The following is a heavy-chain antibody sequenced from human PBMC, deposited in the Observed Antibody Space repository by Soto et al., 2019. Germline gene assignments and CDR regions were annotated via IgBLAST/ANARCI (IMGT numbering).Heavy chain of an antibody. V-gene: IGHV5-51*01. CDR3: ARRGSGARNLRAYYYALDV. CDR2: IYPGDSDT. Sequence: PGESLKISCKGSGYSFTSYWIGWVRQMPGKGLEWMGIIYPGDSDTRYGPSFQGQVTISADKSISTAYLQWSSLKASDTAMYYCARRGSGARNLRAYYYALDVWGPGTTVTVSS. J-gene: IGHJ6*02. D-gene: IGHD1-26*01. CDR1: GYSFTSYW.